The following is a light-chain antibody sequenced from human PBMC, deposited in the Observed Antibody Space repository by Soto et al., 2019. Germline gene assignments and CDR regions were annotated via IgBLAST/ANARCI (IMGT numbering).Light chain of an antibody. CDR2: STS. Sequence: QTVVTQESSFSVSPGGTVTLTCGLISGSVSTANNPNWYQQTPGHAPRTLIYSTSTRSSGVPDRFSGSILGNKAALTITGAQADDKSNYYCALFMGNGISVFGNGTKLTVL. J-gene: IGLJ1*01. CDR1: SGSVSTANN. CDR3: ALFMGNGISV. V-gene: IGLV8-61*01.